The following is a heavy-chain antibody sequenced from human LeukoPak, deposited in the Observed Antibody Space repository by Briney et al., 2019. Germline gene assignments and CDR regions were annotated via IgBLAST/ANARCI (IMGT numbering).Heavy chain of an antibody. CDR1: GFTFSSYW. J-gene: IGHJ4*01. V-gene: IGHV3-7*01. CDR3: ARDGTAPGLYFDL. CDR2: IRQDGGEK. D-gene: IGHD6-13*01. Sequence: GGSLRLSCAPSGFTFSSYWMNWARQPPGKGREWVASIRQDGGEKSYVYSVKGRFTISRDNTKNSLYLQINSLRAEDTAMYYCARDGTAPGLYFDLWGQGTLVTVSS.